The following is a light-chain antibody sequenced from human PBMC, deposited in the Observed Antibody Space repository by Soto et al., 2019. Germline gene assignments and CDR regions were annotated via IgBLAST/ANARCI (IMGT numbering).Light chain of an antibody. J-gene: IGLJ1*01. CDR1: SSDVGSYNL. CDR3: CSYASSSTYV. Sequence: QSVLTQPASVSGSPGQSITISCTGTSSDVGSYNLVSWYQQHPGKAPKLMIYEGRKRPSGVSNRFSGSKSGNTASLTISGLQAEDEAEYHCCSYASSSTYVFGTGTKVTVL. CDR2: EGR. V-gene: IGLV2-23*01.